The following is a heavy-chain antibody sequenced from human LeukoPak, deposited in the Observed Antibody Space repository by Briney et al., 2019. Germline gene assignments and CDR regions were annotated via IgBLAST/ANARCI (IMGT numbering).Heavy chain of an antibody. CDR1: GYSFSSYA. Sequence: ASVKVSCKSSGYSFSSYAMNWVRQAPGQGLEWMGWINTNTGNPTYAQGFTGRFVFSLDTSVSTAYLQISSLKAEDTAVYYCARRYYDFLSDLYGMDVWGRGTTVTVSS. CDR2: INTNTGNP. V-gene: IGHV7-4-1*02. J-gene: IGHJ6*02. CDR3: ARRYYDFLSDLYGMDV. D-gene: IGHD3-3*01.